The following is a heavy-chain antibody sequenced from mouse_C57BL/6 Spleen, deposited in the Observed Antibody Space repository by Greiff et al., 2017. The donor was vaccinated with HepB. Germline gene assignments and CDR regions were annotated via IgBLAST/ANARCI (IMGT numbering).Heavy chain of an antibody. CDR1: GYSFTGYY. D-gene: IGHD1-1*01. J-gene: IGHJ2*01. Sequence: VQLQQSGPELVKPGASVKISCKASGYSFTGYYMNWVKQSPEKSLEWIGEINPSTGGTTYNQKFKAKATLTVDKSSSTAYMQLKSLTSEDSAVYYCARSLNYYGSGDYWGQGTTLTVSS. CDR2: INPSTGGT. V-gene: IGHV1-42*01. CDR3: ARSLNYYGSGDY.